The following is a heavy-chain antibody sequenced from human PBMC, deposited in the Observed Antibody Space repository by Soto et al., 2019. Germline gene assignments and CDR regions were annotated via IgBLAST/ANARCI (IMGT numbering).Heavy chain of an antibody. V-gene: IGHV3-30*18. Sequence: QVQLVESGGGVVQPGRSLRLSCAASGFTFSSYGMHWVRQAPGKGLEWVAVISYDGSNKYYADSVKGRFTISRDNSKNTLYLQMNSLRAEDTAVYYCAKDRQWRFTGFGTEFDYWGQGTLVTVSS. D-gene: IGHD3-10*01. J-gene: IGHJ4*02. CDR3: AKDRQWRFTGFGTEFDY. CDR2: ISYDGSNK. CDR1: GFTFSSYG.